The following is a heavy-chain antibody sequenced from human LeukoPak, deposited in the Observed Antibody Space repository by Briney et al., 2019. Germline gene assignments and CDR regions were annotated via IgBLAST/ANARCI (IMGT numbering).Heavy chain of an antibody. J-gene: IGHJ6*02. D-gene: IGHD2-15*01. CDR1: GYTFTGYY. V-gene: IGHV1-2*02. Sequence: GASVNVSCKASGYTFTGYYMHWVRQAPGQGLEWMGWINPNSGDTNYAQKLQGRVTMTRDTSFSTAYMELSRLKSDDTAVYYCARVRCSGGSCYSAENYYYGMDAWGQGTTVTVSS. CDR2: INPNSGDT. CDR3: ARVRCSGGSCYSAENYYYGMDA.